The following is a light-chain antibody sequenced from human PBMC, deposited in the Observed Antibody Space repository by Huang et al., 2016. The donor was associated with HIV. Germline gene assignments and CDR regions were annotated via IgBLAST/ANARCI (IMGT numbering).Light chain of an antibody. CDR2: AAF. CDR1: QDIRND. V-gene: IGKV1-6*01. J-gene: IGKJ2*01. CDR3: LQDYDYPST. Sequence: AIQMTQSPSSLSASVGDRVTSTCLASQDIRNDLGWYQQRPGRVPKLLIYAAFNLQSGVPSRFSGSGSGTDFTLTISDLRPEDFATYYCLQDYDYPSTFGLGTKLEL.